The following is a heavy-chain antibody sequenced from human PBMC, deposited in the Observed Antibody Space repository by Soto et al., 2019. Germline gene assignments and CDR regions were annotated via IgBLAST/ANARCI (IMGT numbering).Heavy chain of an antibody. CDR2: ISGSGGNT. V-gene: IGHV3-23*01. Sequence: PGGSLRLSCTASGFTFSSYTMNWVRQAPGKGLECVSSISGSGGNTYYADSVKGRFTISRDNSKNTLFLQMNSLRVDDTAVYYCAKRGVYKPDYWGQGTLVTSPQ. D-gene: IGHD6-13*01. CDR3: AKRGVYKPDY. CDR1: GFTFSSYT. J-gene: IGHJ4*02.